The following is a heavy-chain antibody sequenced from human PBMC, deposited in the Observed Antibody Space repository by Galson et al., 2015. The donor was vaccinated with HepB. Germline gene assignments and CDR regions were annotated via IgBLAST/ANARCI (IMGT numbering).Heavy chain of an antibody. J-gene: IGHJ4*02. Sequence: VKVSCKASGYTFTGYYMHWVRQAPGQGPEWMGWINPNSGGTNYAQKFQGRVTMTRDTSISTAYMELSRLRSDDTAVYYCARVNTIFGVVNSYYFDYWGQGTLVTVSS. CDR3: ARVNTIFGVVNSYYFDY. D-gene: IGHD3-3*01. CDR2: INPNSGGT. V-gene: IGHV1-2*02. CDR1: GYTFTGYY.